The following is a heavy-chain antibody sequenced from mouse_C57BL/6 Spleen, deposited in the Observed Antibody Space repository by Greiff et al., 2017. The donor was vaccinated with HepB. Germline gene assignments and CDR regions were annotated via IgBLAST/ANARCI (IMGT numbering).Heavy chain of an antibody. CDR2: INPSTGGT. CDR1: GYSFTGYY. D-gene: IGHD1-1*01. CDR3: ARPTTVVARYFDV. Sequence: LVESGPELVKPGASVKISCKASGYSFTGYYMNWVKQSPEKSLEWIGEINPSTGGTTYNQKFKAKATLTVDKSSSTAYMQLKSLTAEDSAVYYWARPTTVVARYFDVWGTGTTVTVSS. J-gene: IGHJ1*03. V-gene: IGHV1-42*01.